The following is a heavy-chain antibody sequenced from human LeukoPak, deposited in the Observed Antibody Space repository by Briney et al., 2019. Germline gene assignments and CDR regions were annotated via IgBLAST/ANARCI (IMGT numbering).Heavy chain of an antibody. CDR3: ARGWGDILTGPNYKRYDASDY. J-gene: IGHJ4*02. Sequence: ASVKVSCKASGYTFTSYYMHWVRQAPGQGLEWMGIINRSGGSTSYAQKFQGRVTMTRDTSTSTVYMELSSLRSEDTAVYYCARGWGDILTGPNYKRYDASDYWGQGTLVTVSS. CDR2: INRSGGST. D-gene: IGHD3-9*01. CDR1: GYTFTSYY. V-gene: IGHV1-46*01.